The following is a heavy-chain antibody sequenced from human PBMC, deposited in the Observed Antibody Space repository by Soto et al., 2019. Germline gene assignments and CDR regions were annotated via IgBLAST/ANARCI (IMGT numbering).Heavy chain of an antibody. D-gene: IGHD6-6*01. CDR1: GFTLSGYA. CDR2: ISSNGVGT. V-gene: IGHV3-64*01. CDR3: ARRARPDFYYMDV. J-gene: IGHJ6*03. Sequence: EVQLAESGGGLAQPGGSLRLSCAASGFTLSGYAMDWVRQAPGKGLEYVSGISSNGVGTYYANSVQCRFTISRDNSKNTVYLQMGSLRPEDMAVYYCARRARPDFYYMDVWGKGTTFTVSS.